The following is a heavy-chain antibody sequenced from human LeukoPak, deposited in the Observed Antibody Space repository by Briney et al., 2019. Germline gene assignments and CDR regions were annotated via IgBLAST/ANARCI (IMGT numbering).Heavy chain of an antibody. CDR2: IYSGGDT. CDR3: ASQYYYDNSGYSV. Sequence: GGSLRLSCAASGFTVSSNYMSWVRQAPGKGLEWVSIIYSGGDTYYADSVKGRFTISRDNSKNTLYLQMNSLRAEDTAVYYCASQYYYDNSGYSVWGQETLVTVSS. J-gene: IGHJ4*02. CDR1: GFTVSSNY. D-gene: IGHD3-22*01. V-gene: IGHV3-66*04.